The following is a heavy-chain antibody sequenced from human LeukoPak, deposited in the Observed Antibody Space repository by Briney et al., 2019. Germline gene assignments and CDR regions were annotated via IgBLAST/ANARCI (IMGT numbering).Heavy chain of an antibody. J-gene: IGHJ6*02. Sequence: GESLRLSCAASGFTFSSYAMSWVRQAPGKGLEWVSAISGSGGSTHYADSVKGRSTISRDNSKNTLYLQMNSLRAEDTAVYYCASIPPGYSSGWYDPDYYYYGMDVWGQGTTVTVSS. CDR3: ASIPPGYSSGWYDPDYYYYGMDV. V-gene: IGHV3-23*01. CDR2: ISGSGGST. D-gene: IGHD6-19*01. CDR1: GFTFSSYA.